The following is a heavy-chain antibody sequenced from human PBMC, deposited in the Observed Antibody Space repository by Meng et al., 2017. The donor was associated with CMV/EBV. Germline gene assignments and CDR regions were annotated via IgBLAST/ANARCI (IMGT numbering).Heavy chain of an antibody. CDR2: ISSRSSTI. J-gene: IGHJ4*02. CDR3: WRFGVSQGFDY. V-gene: IGHV3-48*04. CDR1: GFTFSSYS. D-gene: IGHD3-10*01. Sequence: GESLKISCAASGFTFSSYSMNWVRQAPGKGLEWVSYISSRSSTIYYADSVKGRFTISRDNAKNSLYLQMNSLRAEDTAVYYCWRFGVSQGFDYWGQGTLVTVSS.